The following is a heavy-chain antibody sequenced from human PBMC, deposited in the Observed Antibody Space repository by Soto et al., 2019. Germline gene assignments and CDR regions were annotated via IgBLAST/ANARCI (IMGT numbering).Heavy chain of an antibody. Sequence: VEVSCQASGGTFSSHALSCVRQAPGQGLEWMGGIIPSFGTANDAQKFQGRVTITADESTSTADMELSSRRSEDTAVYYCAREILYCSGGSCYSANFDYWGQGTLGTVSS. CDR3: AREILYCSGGSCYSANFDY. V-gene: IGHV1-69*13. CDR1: GGTFSSHA. D-gene: IGHD2-15*01. J-gene: IGHJ4*02. CDR2: IIPSFGTA.